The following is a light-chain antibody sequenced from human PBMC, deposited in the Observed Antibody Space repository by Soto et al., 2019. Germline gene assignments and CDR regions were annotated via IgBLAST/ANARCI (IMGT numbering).Light chain of an antibody. Sequence: QSVLTQPPSVSGAPGQRVTISCTGSSCNIGAGYDVHWYQQLPGTAPKLLIYGNSNRPSGVPDRFSGSKSGTSASLAITGLQAEDEADYYCQSYDSSLSGDVVFGGGTKLTVL. CDR1: SCNIGAGYD. CDR3: QSYDSSLSGDVV. V-gene: IGLV1-40*01. J-gene: IGLJ2*01. CDR2: GNS.